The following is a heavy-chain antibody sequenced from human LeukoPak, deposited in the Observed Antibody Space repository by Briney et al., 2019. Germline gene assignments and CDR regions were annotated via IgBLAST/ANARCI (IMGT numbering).Heavy chain of an antibody. J-gene: IGHJ6*03. Sequence: SETLSLTCTVSGGSISSSSYYWGWIRQPPGKGLEWIGSIYYSGSTYYNPSLKSRVTMSVDMSKNQFSLKLRSVTAADTAVYYCAKDGSMPWGYYMDVWGKGTTVTISS. CDR1: GGSISSSSYY. V-gene: IGHV4-39*07. CDR3: AKDGSMPWGYYMDV. D-gene: IGHD2/OR15-2a*01. CDR2: IYYSGST.